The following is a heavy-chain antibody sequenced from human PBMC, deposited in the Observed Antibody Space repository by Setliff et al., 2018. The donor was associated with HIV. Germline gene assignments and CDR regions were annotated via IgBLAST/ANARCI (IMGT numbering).Heavy chain of an antibody. Sequence: LSLTCAVYGGSLSGYYWSWVRQSPGRGLEWVGEINQSGNTNFNPSLKSRLIISVDTSKSQFSLKLTSVTAADTALYYCAREGGQGYSGSGSFYHRNFDLWGRGTLVTVSS. CDR2: INQSGNT. D-gene: IGHD3-10*01. CDR1: GGSLSGYY. J-gene: IGHJ2*01. V-gene: IGHV4-34*01. CDR3: AREGGQGYSGSGSFYHRNFDL.